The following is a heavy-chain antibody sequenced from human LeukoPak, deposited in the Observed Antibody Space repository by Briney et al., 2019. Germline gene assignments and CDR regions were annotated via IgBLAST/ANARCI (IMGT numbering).Heavy chain of an antibody. V-gene: IGHV3-23*01. CDR1: GFTFSNYG. CDR3: ARVDCGGDCYHFDY. J-gene: IGHJ4*02. D-gene: IGHD2-21*02. CDR2: ISGSGGST. Sequence: GGSLRLSCAASGFTFSNYGMSWLRQAPGKGLEWVSAISGSGGSTYYADSVKGRFTISRDNSKNTLYLQMNSLRAEDTAVYYCARVDCGGDCYHFDYWGQGTLVTVSS.